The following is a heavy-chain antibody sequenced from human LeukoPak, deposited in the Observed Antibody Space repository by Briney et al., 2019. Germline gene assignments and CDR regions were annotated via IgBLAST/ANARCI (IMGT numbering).Heavy chain of an antibody. V-gene: IGHV3-23*01. CDR2: ISGSGGST. CDR3: AIRAHVWRGRHNWFDP. D-gene: IGHD3-3*02. Sequence: PGGFLRLSCAASGFTFSSYAMSWVRQAPGKGLEWVSAISGSGGSTYYADSVKGRFTISRVNSKNTLYLQMNSLRAEDTAVYYCAIRAHVWRGRHNWFDPWGQGTLVTVSS. CDR1: GFTFSSYA. J-gene: IGHJ5*02.